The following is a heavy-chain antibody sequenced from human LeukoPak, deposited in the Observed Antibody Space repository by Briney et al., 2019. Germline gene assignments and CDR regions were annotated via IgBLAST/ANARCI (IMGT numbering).Heavy chain of an antibody. CDR1: GFTFSSYS. J-gene: IGHJ4*02. Sequence: GGFLRLSCAASGFTFSSYSMNWVRQAPGKGLEWVSYISSSSSTIYYADSVKGRFTISRDNAKNSLYLQINSLRDEDTAVYYCARDGSSITIFGVVIQKFDYWGQGTLVTVSS. CDR2: ISSSSSTI. D-gene: IGHD3-3*01. V-gene: IGHV3-48*02. CDR3: ARDGSSITIFGVVIQKFDY.